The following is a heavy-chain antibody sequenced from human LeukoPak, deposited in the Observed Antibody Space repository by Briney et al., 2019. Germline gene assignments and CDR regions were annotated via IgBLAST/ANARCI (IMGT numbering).Heavy chain of an antibody. V-gene: IGHV1-2*02. D-gene: IGHD3-10*01. Sequence: ASVKVSCKASGYTFTGYYMHWVRQAPGQGLEWMGWVTPNSGGTNYAQRFQGRVTMTRDTSISTAYMELNRLRSDDTAVYYCAREAYGSGSFRTDYYYMNVWGKGTTVTISS. J-gene: IGHJ6*03. CDR1: GYTFTGYY. CDR2: VTPNSGGT. CDR3: AREAYGSGSFRTDYYYMNV.